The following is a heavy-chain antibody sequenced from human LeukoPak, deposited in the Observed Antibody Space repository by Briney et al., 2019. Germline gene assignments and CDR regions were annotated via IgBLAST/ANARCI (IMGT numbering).Heavy chain of an antibody. CDR2: IYQSGSGSS. V-gene: IGHV4-39*01. CDR3: ASTLRFLPYRRFDY. Sequence: SETLSLTGSVFGGSIISSNYYWGWIRQPTGKGLEWIGSIYQSGSGSSYYNTSLRSRVTISGDTSKNQFFLRLSSVTAADTAVYYCASTLRFLPYRRFDYWGQGTLVTVPS. CDR1: GGSIISSNYY. J-gene: IGHJ4*02. D-gene: IGHD3-3*01.